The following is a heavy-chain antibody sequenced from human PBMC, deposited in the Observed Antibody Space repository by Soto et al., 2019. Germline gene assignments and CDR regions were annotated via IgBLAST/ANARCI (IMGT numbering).Heavy chain of an antibody. CDR1: GGTFSSYA. J-gene: IGHJ4*02. CDR3: ARDNTYYYDSSGYYYFDY. V-gene: IGHV1-69*13. Sequence: VASVKVSCKASGGTFSSYAISWVRQAPGQGLEWMGGIIPIFGTANYAQKFQGRVTITADESTSTAYMELSSLRSEDTAVYYCARDNTYYYDSSGYYYFDYWGQGTLVTSPQ. CDR2: IIPIFGTA. D-gene: IGHD3-22*01.